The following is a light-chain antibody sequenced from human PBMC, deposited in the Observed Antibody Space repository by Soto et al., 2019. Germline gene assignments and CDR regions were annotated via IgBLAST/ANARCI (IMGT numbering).Light chain of an antibody. V-gene: IGLV3-21*02. CDR3: QVWDASEVAI. CDR1: SIWNKS. CDR2: DDS. Sequence: SYELTQPPSVSVAPGQTARITGGGNSIWNKSVHGYQQKPGQAPVLELYDDSDRPSGIPERFSGSNSGNTATLTVSRVEAGDEADYYCQVWDASEVAIFGGGTTLTVL. J-gene: IGLJ2*01.